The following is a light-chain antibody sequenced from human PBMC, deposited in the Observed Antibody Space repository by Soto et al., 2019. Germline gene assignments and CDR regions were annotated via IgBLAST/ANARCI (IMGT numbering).Light chain of an antibody. CDR2: LNSDGSH. Sequence: VLTQSPSASASLGASVKLTCTLSSGHSNYAIAWHQQRPEKGPRYLMKLNSDGSHSKGDGIPDRFSGSISGAERYLTISSLQSEDEADYYCQTWGTGIQVFGGGTQLTVL. CDR1: SGHSNYA. V-gene: IGLV4-69*01. J-gene: IGLJ2*01. CDR3: QTWGTGIQV.